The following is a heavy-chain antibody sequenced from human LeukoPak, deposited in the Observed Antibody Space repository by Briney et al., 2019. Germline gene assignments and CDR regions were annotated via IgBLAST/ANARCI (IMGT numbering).Heavy chain of an antibody. CDR1: GFTFSDYY. V-gene: IGHV3-11*01. CDR2: ISRSSGTI. Sequence: NPAGSLRLSCAASGFTFSDYYMTWIRQAPGKGLEWVSHISRSSGTIYYADSVPRRFTVSGDNGKKSLYLQMSDLRAEDTAVYYYVREAKMTNILGGQGTLVTVSA. CDR3: VREAKMTNIL. D-gene: IGHD2-21*01. J-gene: IGHJ4*02.